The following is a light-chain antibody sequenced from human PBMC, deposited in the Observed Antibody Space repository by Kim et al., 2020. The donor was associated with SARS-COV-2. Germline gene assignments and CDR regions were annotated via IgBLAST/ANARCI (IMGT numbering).Light chain of an antibody. CDR2: GAS. V-gene: IGKV3-20*01. J-gene: IGKJ2*01. CDR3: QQYDSSPPYT. Sequence: EIVLTQSPVTLSLSPGERATLSCRASQTVNSDYLAWYQQKPGQAPRLLISGASSRATGIPDRFSGSGSGTDFTLTISRLEPEDFAVYYCQQYDSSPPYTVGQGTKLEI. CDR1: QTVNSDY.